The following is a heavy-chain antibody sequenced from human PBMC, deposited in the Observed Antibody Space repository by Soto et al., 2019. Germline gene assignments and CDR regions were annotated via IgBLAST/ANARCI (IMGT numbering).Heavy chain of an antibody. Sequence: TSETLSLTCAVYGGSFSGYYWSWIRQPPGKGLEWIGEINHSGSTNYNPSLKSRVTISVDTSKNQFSLKLSSVTAADTAVYYCASPPPGRPRFYYYSGMDVWGQGTTVTVSS. CDR2: INHSGST. CDR1: GGSFSGYY. V-gene: IGHV4-34*01. J-gene: IGHJ6*02. D-gene: IGHD3-16*01. CDR3: ASPPPGRPRFYYYSGMDV.